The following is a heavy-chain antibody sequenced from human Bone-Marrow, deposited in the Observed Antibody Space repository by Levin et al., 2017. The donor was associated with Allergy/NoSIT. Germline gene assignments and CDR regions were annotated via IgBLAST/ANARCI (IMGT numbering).Heavy chain of an antibody. V-gene: IGHV3-21*01. CDR2: ISSSSSYI. CDR3: ASPFTYQLPTNYYYYYYMDV. J-gene: IGHJ6*03. CDR1: GFTFSSYS. D-gene: IGHD2-2*01. Sequence: HGESLKISCAASGFTFSSYSMNWVRQAPGKGLEWVSSISSSSSYIYYADSVKGRFTISRDNAKNSLYLQMNSLRAEDTAVYYCASPFTYQLPTNYYYYYYMDVWGKGTTVTVSS.